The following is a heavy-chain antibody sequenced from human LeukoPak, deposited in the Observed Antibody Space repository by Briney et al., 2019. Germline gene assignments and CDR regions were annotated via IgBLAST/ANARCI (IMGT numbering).Heavy chain of an antibody. Sequence: ASVKVSCKASGGTFSSYAISWVRQAPGQGLEWMGWINPNSGGTNYAQKFQGRVTMTRDTSISTAYMELSRLRSDDTAVYYCAREKQLVRNNWFDPWGQGTLVTVSS. D-gene: IGHD6-13*01. CDR3: AREKQLVRNNWFDP. V-gene: IGHV1-2*02. CDR2: INPNSGGT. J-gene: IGHJ5*02. CDR1: GGTFSSYA.